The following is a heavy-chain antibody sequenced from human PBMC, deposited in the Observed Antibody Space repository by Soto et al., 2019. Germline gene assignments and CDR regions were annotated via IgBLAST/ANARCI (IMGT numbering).Heavy chain of an antibody. Sequence: QVQLVESGGGVVQPGRSLRLSCAASGFTFSSYGMHWVRQAPGKGLEWVAVISYDGSNKYYADSVKGRFTISRDNSKNTLYLQMNRLRAEDTGVYYCAKGGIAVGEYYYGMDVWGQGTTVTVSS. CDR3: AKGGIAVGEYYYGMDV. V-gene: IGHV3-30*18. J-gene: IGHJ6*02. D-gene: IGHD6-19*01. CDR1: GFTFSSYG. CDR2: ISYDGSNK.